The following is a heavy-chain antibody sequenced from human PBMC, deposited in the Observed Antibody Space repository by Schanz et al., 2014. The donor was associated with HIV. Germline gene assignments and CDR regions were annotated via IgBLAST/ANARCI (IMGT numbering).Heavy chain of an antibody. CDR1: GFAFNNYA. Sequence: EVQLLESGGGFVQPGGSLRLSCAASGFAFNNYAMTWVRQTPGKGLEWVSTISASGGSTYYADSVLARFTISRDNSKNTLFLQINGLRAEDTAVYYCAKPEYDSRGNSQSHFDSWGQGTLVTVSS. CDR3: AKPEYDSRGNSQSHFDS. V-gene: IGHV3-23*01. D-gene: IGHD3-22*01. CDR2: ISASGGST. J-gene: IGHJ4*02.